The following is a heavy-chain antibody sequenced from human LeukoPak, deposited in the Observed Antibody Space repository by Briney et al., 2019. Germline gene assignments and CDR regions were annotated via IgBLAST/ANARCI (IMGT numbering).Heavy chain of an antibody. J-gene: IGHJ3*02. V-gene: IGHV3-9*01. CDR3: AKAKRAGVVRGVPNAFDI. D-gene: IGHD3-10*01. Sequence: PGGSLRLSCAASGFTFSSSAMNWVRQAPGKGLEWVSGISWNSATIDYADSVKGRFTISRDNAKNSLYLQMNSLRAEDTAFYYCAKAKRAGVVRGVPNAFDIWGQGTMVTVSS. CDR1: GFTFSSSA. CDR2: ISWNSATI.